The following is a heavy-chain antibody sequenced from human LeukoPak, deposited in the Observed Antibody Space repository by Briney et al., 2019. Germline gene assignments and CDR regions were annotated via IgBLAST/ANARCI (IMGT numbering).Heavy chain of an antibody. V-gene: IGHV4-30-4*01. CDR3: ARGWPSLYDSSGYFGY. CDR1: GGSISSGDYY. D-gene: IGHD3-22*01. Sequence: SETLSLTCTVSGGSISSGDYYWSWIRQPPGKGLEWIGYIYYSGSTYYNPSLKSRVTISVDTSKNQFSLKLSSVTAADTAVYYCARGWPSLYDSSGYFGYWGQGTMVTVSS. J-gene: IGHJ3*01. CDR2: IYYSGST.